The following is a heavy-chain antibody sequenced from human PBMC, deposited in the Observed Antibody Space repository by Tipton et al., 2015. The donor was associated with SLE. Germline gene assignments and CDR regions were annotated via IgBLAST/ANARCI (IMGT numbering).Heavy chain of an antibody. D-gene: IGHD1-14*01. V-gene: IGHV3-48*03. CDR3: ARDQVPGSTPDY. Sequence: SLRLSCAASGFTFSSYWMHWVRQAPGKGLEWVSYISSSGSSIYYADSVKGRFTMSRDNAKNSLYLQMNSLRAEDTAVYYCARDQVPGSTPDYWGQGTLVTVSS. CDR2: ISSSGSSI. CDR1: GFTFSSYW. J-gene: IGHJ4*02.